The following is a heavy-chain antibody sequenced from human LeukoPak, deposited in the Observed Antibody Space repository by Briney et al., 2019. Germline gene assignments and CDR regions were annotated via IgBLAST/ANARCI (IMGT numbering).Heavy chain of an antibody. Sequence: SETLSLTCAVYGGSFSGYYWSWIRQPPGKGLEWIGSIYYSGSTYYNPSLKSRVTISVDTSKNQFSLKLSSVTAADTAVYYCAREGFGMDVWGKGTTVTVSS. V-gene: IGHV4-34*01. CDR1: GGSFSGYY. CDR3: AREGFGMDV. CDR2: IYYSGST. J-gene: IGHJ6*04.